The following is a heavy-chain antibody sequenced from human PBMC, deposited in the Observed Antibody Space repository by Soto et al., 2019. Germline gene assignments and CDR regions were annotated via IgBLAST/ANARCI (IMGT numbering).Heavy chain of an antibody. CDR3: ARDSRYYDILTGYYGFDY. Sequence: GGSLRLSCAASGFTVSNNYMSWVRQAPGKGLEWVSVIYSGGSTYYADSVKGRFTISRDNSKNTLYLQMNSLRAEDTAVYYCARDSRYYDILTGYYGFDYWGQGTLVTAPQ. CDR1: GFTVSNNY. D-gene: IGHD3-9*01. CDR2: IYSGGST. J-gene: IGHJ4*02. V-gene: IGHV3-66*01.